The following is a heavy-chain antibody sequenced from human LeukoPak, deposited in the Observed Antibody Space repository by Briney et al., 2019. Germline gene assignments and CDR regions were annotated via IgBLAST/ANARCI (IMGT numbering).Heavy chain of an antibody. CDR2: IYTSGST. J-gene: IGHJ5*02. CDR3: ARDQRYCSGGSCYYHAYNWFDP. V-gene: IGHV4-4*07. D-gene: IGHD2-15*01. Sequence: SETLSLTCTVSGGSISSYYWSWIRQPAGKGLEWIGRIYTSGSTNYNPSLKSRVTMSVDTSKNQFSLKLSSVTAADTAVYYCARDQRYCSGGSCYYHAYNWFDPWGQGTLVTVSS. CDR1: GGSISSYY.